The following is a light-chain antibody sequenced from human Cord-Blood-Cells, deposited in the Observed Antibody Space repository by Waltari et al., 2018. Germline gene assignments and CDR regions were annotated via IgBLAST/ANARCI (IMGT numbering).Light chain of an antibody. CDR1: SSDVGGYNY. V-gene: IGLV2-14*01. CDR3: SSYTSSSTFWV. CDR2: DVS. J-gene: IGLJ3*02. Sequence: QSTLTQPASVSGSPGQSITISCTGTSSDVGGYNYVPWYQQHPGKAPKLMIYDVSKRPSGVSNRFSGSKSGNTASLTISGLQAEDEADYYCSSYTSSSTFWVFGGGTKLTVL.